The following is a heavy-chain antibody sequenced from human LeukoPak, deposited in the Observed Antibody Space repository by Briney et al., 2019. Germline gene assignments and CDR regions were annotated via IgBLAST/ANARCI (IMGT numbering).Heavy chain of an antibody. V-gene: IGHV3-43D*03. CDR1: GFTFDDYA. J-gene: IGHJ4*02. CDR2: ISWDGGST. Sequence: GGSLRLSCAAAGFTFDDYAMHWVRQAAGKGREWVSLISWDGGSTYYADSVKGRFTISRDNSKNSLYLQMNSLRAEDTALYYCAKGGTMVRGALDYWGQGTLVTVSS. CDR3: AKGGTMVRGALDY. D-gene: IGHD3-10*01.